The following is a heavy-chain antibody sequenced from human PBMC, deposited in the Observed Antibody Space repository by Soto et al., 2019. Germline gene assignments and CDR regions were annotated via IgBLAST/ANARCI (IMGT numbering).Heavy chain of an antibody. CDR3: ARDKITGLFDY. Sequence: PSETLSLTCAVYGGSFCGYSWTWSRQPPGTGLEWIGEINHTGSTNYNPSLKSRVTISVDTSKNQFSLKLTSVTAADTAVYYCARDKITGLFDYWGQGTLVTVSS. J-gene: IGHJ4*02. CDR1: GGSFCGYS. CDR2: INHTGST. V-gene: IGHV4-34*01. D-gene: IGHD2-8*02.